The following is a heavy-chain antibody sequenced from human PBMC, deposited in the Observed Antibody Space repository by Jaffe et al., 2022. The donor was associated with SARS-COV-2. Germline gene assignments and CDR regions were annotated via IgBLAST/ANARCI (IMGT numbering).Heavy chain of an antibody. V-gene: IGHV3-30*04. J-gene: IGHJ4*02. D-gene: IGHD3-16*01. Sequence: QVQLVESGGGVVQPGRSLRLSCAASGFTFSRYAMHWVRQAPGKGLEWVTVISFDGNKKFYAGSVKGRFTISRDNSKNTLFLQINSLRAEDTAVYYCARDGPTQFGRLYYFDCWGRGTLVAVSS. CDR1: GFTFSRYA. CDR2: ISFDGNKK. CDR3: ARDGPTQFGRLYYFDC.